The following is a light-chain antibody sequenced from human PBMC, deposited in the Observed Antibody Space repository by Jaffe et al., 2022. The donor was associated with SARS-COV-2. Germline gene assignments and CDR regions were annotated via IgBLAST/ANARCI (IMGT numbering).Light chain of an antibody. Sequence: EILLTQSPATLSLSPGDRATLSCRASQNVTTSLAWYQQRPGQAPRLLIFDASNRATGIPPRISGSGSGTDFTLTISSLEPEDFAVYYCHQRFDWPPLTFGGGTKVEIK. V-gene: IGKV3-11*01. CDR3: HQRFDWPPLT. CDR2: DAS. CDR1: QNVTTS. J-gene: IGKJ4*01.